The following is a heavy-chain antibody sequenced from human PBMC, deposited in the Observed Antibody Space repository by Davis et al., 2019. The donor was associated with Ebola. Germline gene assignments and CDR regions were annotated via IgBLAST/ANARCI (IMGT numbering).Heavy chain of an antibody. CDR2: INHSGST. J-gene: IGHJ5*02. D-gene: IGHD3-3*01. Sequence: SETLSLTCAVYGGSLSGYYWSWIRQPPGKGLEWIGEINHSGSTNYNPSLKSRVTISVDTSKNQFSLKLSSVTAADTAVYYCARDRITIFGVVTTGGWFDPWGQGTLVTVSS. CDR3: ARDRITIFGVVTTGGWFDP. CDR1: GGSLSGYY. V-gene: IGHV4-34*01.